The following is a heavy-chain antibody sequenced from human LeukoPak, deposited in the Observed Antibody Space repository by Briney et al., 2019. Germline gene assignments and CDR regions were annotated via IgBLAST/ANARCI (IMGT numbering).Heavy chain of an antibody. CDR1: GFTFSSNG. V-gene: IGHV3-33*01. Sequence: GGSLRLSCAASGFTFSSNGMHWVRQAPGKGLEWVAVIWYDGSNKYYADSVKGRFTISRDNSKNTLYLQMNSLRAEDTAVYYCARDTWSASGFDYWGQGTLVTVSS. CDR3: ARDTWSASGFDY. CDR2: IWYDGSNK. D-gene: IGHD1-26*01. J-gene: IGHJ4*02.